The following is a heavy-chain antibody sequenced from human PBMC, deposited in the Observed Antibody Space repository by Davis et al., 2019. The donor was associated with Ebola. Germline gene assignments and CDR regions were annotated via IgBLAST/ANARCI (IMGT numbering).Heavy chain of an antibody. V-gene: IGHV4-39*07. CDR3: ARGGQGAYDY. Sequence: PSETLSLTCTVSGGSISSSSYYWGWIRQPPGKGLEWIGEINHSGSTNYNPSLTSRVTISVDTSKNQFSLKLSSVTAADTAVYYCARGGQGAYDYWGQGTLVTVSS. D-gene: IGHD2-21*01. CDR1: GGSISSSSYY. J-gene: IGHJ4*02. CDR2: INHSGST.